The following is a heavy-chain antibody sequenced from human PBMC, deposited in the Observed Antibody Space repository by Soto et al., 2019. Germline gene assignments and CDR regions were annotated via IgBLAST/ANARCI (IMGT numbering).Heavy chain of an antibody. J-gene: IGHJ5*02. CDR1: GYTFSSYA. Sequence: ASVKVSCKASGYTFSSYAMHWVRQAPGQRLEWMGWINAGNGNTKYSQKFQGRVTMTEDTSTDTAYMELSSLRSEDTAVYYCATKRYFDWLFFGDIWFDPWGQGTLVTVSS. D-gene: IGHD3-9*01. CDR2: INAGNGNT. CDR3: ATKRYFDWLFFGDIWFDP. V-gene: IGHV1-3*01.